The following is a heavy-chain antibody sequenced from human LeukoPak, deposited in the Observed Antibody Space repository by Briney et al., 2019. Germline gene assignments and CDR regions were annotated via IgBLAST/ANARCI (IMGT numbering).Heavy chain of an antibody. Sequence: ASVKVSFTASVYTFTIYGISWVRQAPGQGLEWMGWISAYNGNTNYAQKLQGRVTMTTDTSTSTAYMELRSLRSDDTAVYYCARVFGSEWGAFDIWGQGTMVTVSS. V-gene: IGHV1-18*01. CDR2: ISAYNGNT. D-gene: IGHD3-10*02. CDR3: ARVFGSEWGAFDI. CDR1: VYTFTIYG. J-gene: IGHJ3*02.